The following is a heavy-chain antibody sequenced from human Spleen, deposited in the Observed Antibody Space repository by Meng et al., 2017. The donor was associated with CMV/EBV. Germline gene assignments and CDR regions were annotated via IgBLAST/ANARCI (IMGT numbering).Heavy chain of an antibody. CDR1: GFTFDDYA. Sequence: GESLKISCAASGFTFDDYAMSWVRQAPGKGLEWVSGISWNGGSTGYADSVKGRFSISRDNAKNSLYLQMNSLRDEDTALYYCASLTLTSPGYWGQGTLVTVSS. CDR2: ISWNGGST. CDR3: ASLTLTSPGY. D-gene: IGHD2-8*01. V-gene: IGHV3-20*04. J-gene: IGHJ4*02.